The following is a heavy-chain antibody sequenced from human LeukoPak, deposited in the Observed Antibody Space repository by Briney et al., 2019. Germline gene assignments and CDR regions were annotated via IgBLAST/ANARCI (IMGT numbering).Heavy chain of an antibody. CDR3: ARVRDSSGSDY. Sequence: SETLSLTCTVSGGSISSYYWSWIRQPPGKGLEWIGEIIHSGSTNYNPSLKSRVTISVDTSKNQFSLKLSSVTAADTAVYYCARVRDSSGSDYWGQGTLVTVSS. D-gene: IGHD3-22*01. CDR2: IIHSGST. V-gene: IGHV4-34*12. J-gene: IGHJ4*02. CDR1: GGSISSYY.